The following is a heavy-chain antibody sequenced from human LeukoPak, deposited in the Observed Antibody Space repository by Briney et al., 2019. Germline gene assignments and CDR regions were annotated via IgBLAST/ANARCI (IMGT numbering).Heavy chain of an antibody. Sequence: SETLSLTCTVSGDSTSNFYWNWIRQSPGKGLEWIGSIHYSGSSVYNPSLKSRVTISIDTSRKQLFLKLNSVTAADTAVYFCALAPNSNWFDFWGPGTLVTVSS. CDR3: ALAPNSNWFDF. J-gene: IGHJ5*01. CDR2: IHYSGSS. D-gene: IGHD2-8*01. V-gene: IGHV4-59*03. CDR1: GDSTSNFY.